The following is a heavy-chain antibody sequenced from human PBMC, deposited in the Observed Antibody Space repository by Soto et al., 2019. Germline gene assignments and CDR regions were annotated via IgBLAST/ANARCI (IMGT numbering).Heavy chain of an antibody. D-gene: IGHD3-10*02. CDR3: ARDQGWKSSNYVGSVPYFYGLEV. J-gene: IGHJ6*02. V-gene: IGHV1-69*01. CDR2: IMPIFGTP. Sequence: QVQLVQSGAEVKKPGSSVKVSCKASAGTFSSYGISWVRQAPGQGLEWMGGIMPIFGTPNYAQKFQGRVTITADESTSTGYRELGSLTPENRAVYYWARDQGWKSSNYVGSVPYFYGLEVWGQGTTSPSP. CDR1: AGTFSSYG.